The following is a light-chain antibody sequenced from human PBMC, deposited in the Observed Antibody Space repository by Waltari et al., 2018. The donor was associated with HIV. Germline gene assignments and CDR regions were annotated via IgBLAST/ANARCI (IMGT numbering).Light chain of an antibody. CDR2: SNN. V-gene: IGLV1-44*01. Sequence: QSVLTQPPSASGTPGQRVTISCSGSSSNIGSNAVNWYQQLPGTAPKLLSYSNNQRPSGVPDRFSGSKSGTSASLAISGLQAEDEADYYCTAWDDGLSDPVCGGGTKLTVL. CDR3: TAWDDGLSDPV. J-gene: IGLJ3*02. CDR1: SSNIGSNA.